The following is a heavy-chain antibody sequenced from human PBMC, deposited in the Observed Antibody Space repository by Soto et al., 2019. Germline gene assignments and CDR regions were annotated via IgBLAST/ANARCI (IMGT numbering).Heavy chain of an antibody. V-gene: IGHV1-18*01. D-gene: IGHD2-2*03. CDR1: GYTFTSYG. CDR2: ISAYNGNT. Sequence: ASVKVSCKASGYTFTSYGISWVRQAPGQGLEWMGWISAYNGNTSYAQKLQGRVTMTTDTSTSTAYMELRSLRSDDTAVYYCARDGVGYCISTSCLNWFDPWGQRTLVTVSS. J-gene: IGHJ5*02. CDR3: ARDGVGYCISTSCLNWFDP.